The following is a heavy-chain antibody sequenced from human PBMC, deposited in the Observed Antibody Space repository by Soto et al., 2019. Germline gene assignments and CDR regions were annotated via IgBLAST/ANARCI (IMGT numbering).Heavy chain of an antibody. J-gene: IGHJ3*02. CDR1: GFTPSAYW. CDR3: ARDVSPGSSSLYLDAFDI. CDR2: INRDGSKK. V-gene: IGHV3-7*05. Sequence: EVQLEESGGDLVQPGGSLRLSCAASGFTPSAYWMTWVRQAPGKGLEWVANINRDGSKKSYLDSVRGRFPISRDNVGNSLYLQMDSLRADDTALYYCARDVSPGSSSLYLDAFDIWGQGTMVTVSS. D-gene: IGHD6-13*01.